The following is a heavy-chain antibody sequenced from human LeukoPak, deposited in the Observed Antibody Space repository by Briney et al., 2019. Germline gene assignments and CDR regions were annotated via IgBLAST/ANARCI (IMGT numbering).Heavy chain of an antibody. D-gene: IGHD4-23*01. CDR3: AKDRLTGGNRPDYFDY. CDR1: GFTFSSYA. V-gene: IGHV3-23*01. J-gene: IGHJ4*02. Sequence: PGGSLRLSCAASGFTFSSYAMSWVRQAPGKGLEWVSGLSGSGRRTYYGDSVKGRFTISRDNSNNMLYLEMNSLRAEDAAVYYCAKDRLTGGNRPDYFDYWGQGALVTVSS. CDR2: LSGSGRRT.